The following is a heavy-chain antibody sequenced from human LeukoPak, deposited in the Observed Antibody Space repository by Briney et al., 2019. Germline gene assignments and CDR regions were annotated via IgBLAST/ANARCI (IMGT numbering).Heavy chain of an antibody. D-gene: IGHD4-17*01. CDR1: GFPFSSCA. CDR3: AKSYGDYLGYFDS. V-gene: IGHV3-23*01. J-gene: IGHJ4*02. CDR2: ISDGGGTT. Sequence: GGSLTLSCAASGFPFSSCAMSGVRQPPGKGRDWVSGISDGGGTTNYADAVKGRFTISRDKSKNTLFLRMNSLRAEDTAVYYCAKSYGDYLGYFDSWGQGTLVTVSS.